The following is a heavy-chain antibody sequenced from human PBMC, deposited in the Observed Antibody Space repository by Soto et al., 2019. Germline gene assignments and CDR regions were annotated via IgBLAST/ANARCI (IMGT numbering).Heavy chain of an antibody. V-gene: IGHV6-1*01. Sequence: HSQTLSLTCAISGDSVSSNSAAWNWIRQSPLRGLEWLGRTYYRSKWSNDYALSVEGRITINPDTSKNQFSLQLNSLTPEDTAVYYCARGYAFDIWGQGTMVTVSS. CDR2: TYYRSKWSN. CDR1: GDSVSSNSAA. J-gene: IGHJ3*02. CDR3: ARGYAFDI.